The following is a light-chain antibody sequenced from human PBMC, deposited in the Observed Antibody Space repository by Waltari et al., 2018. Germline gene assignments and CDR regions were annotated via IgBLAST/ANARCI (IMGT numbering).Light chain of an antibody. Sequence: EMVMTQSPTTLSLSPGERATLACRASQSFSSNLAGYQQKPGQAPRVLIYGASTRATGIPARFSGSGSGTEFTLTISSLQSEDFAVYYCQQYNNWPPAFGGGTKVEIK. J-gene: IGKJ4*01. CDR1: QSFSSN. CDR3: QQYNNWPPA. V-gene: IGKV3-15*01. CDR2: GAS.